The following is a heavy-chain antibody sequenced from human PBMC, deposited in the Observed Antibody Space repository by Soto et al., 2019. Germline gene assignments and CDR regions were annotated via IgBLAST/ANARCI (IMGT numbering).Heavy chain of an antibody. CDR1: GFTFSSHS. CDR2: ISSIGDSL. J-gene: IGHJ4*02. CDR3: TRDLNSRY. D-gene: IGHD5-18*01. V-gene: IGHV3-48*01. Sequence: EVQLVESGGGLLQPGGSLRLACAASGFTFSSHSMNWVRQAPVRGMAWFSYISSIGDSLYYEDSVQGRFTVARDEPRISLDLQMNSLGAEDTSVYYCTRDLNSRYWGQVTLVTVSS.